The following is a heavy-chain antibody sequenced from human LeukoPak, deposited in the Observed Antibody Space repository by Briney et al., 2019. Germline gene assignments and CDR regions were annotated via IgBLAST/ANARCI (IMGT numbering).Heavy chain of an antibody. V-gene: IGHV4-61*02. CDR1: GGSISSGSYY. CDR3: ARVVSWFGGQKTFDY. Sequence: PSQTLSLTCTVSGGSISSGSYYWSWIPQPAGKGLEWIGRIYTSGSTNYNPSLKSRVTISVDTSKNQFSLKLSSVTAADTAVYYCARVVSWFGGQKTFDYWGQGTLVTVSS. J-gene: IGHJ4*02. D-gene: IGHD3-10*01. CDR2: IYTSGST.